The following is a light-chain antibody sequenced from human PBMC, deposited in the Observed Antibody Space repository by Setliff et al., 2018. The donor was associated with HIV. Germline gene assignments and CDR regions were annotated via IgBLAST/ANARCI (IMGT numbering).Light chain of an antibody. Sequence: QSVLNQPPSVSGSPGQSVTISCTGTSSDVGSYNRVSWYQQPPGTAPKLMIYEVSNRPSGVPDRFSGSKSGNTASLTISGLQAEDEADYYCSSYSSTSTLYVFGTGTKAPS. V-gene: IGLV2-18*02. CDR3: SSYSSTSTLYV. CDR1: SSDVGSYNR. CDR2: EVS. J-gene: IGLJ1*01.